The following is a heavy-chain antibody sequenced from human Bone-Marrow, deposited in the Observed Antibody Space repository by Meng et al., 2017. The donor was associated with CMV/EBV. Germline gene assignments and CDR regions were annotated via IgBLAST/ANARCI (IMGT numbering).Heavy chain of an antibody. CDR1: GLAFSSYS. V-gene: IGHV3-21*01. Sequence: GGSLKITWAPSGLAFSSYSMNWVRQAPGKGPVWVSSISSSSTYIYYADSVKGRFTISRDNAKNSLYLQMNSLRAEDTAVYYCARDGKDIVVVPADKEGWFDPWGQGTLVTVSS. CDR2: ISSSSTYI. CDR3: ARDGKDIVVVPADKEGWFDP. D-gene: IGHD2-2*01. J-gene: IGHJ5*02.